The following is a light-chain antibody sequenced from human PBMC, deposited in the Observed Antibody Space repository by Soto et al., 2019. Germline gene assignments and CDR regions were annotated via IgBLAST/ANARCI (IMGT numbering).Light chain of an antibody. CDR2: DVT. V-gene: IGLV2-11*01. CDR3: CSYAGSYTFV. CDR1: SSDVGGYNF. Sequence: QSALTRPRSVSGSPGQSVTISCTGTSSDVGGYNFVSWYQQHPGKAPKVLIHDVTKRPSGVPDRFSGSKSGNTASLTISGLQAEDEADYYCCSYAGSYTFVFGTGTKLTVL. J-gene: IGLJ1*01.